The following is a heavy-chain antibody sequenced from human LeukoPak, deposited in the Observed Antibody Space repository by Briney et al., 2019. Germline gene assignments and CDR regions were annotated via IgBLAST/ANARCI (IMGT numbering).Heavy chain of an antibody. Sequence: SETLSLTCTVSGGSISSYYWSWIRQPPGKGLEWIGYIYYSGSTNYNPSLKSRVTISVDTSKNQFSLKLSSVTAADTAVYYCARDYPAPTYYYDSSGYNPWFDPWGQGTPVTVSS. CDR1: GGSISSYY. D-gene: IGHD3-22*01. V-gene: IGHV4-59*01. CDR2: IYYSGST. CDR3: ARDYPAPTYYYDSSGYNPWFDP. J-gene: IGHJ5*02.